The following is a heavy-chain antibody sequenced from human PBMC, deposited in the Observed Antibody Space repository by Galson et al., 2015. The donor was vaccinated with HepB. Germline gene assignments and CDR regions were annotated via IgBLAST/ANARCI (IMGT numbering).Heavy chain of an antibody. Sequence: QSGAEVKKPGESLKISCKGYGFSFTNYWIAWVRQMPGKGLEWMGIIYPADSDTKYSPSFQGQVTISADKSISTAYLQWSSLKASDSAIYYCARLRGGSWIYYYMDVWGKGTTVTVSS. J-gene: IGHJ6*03. V-gene: IGHV5-51*03. CDR2: IYPADSDT. CDR3: ARLRGGSWIYYYMDV. D-gene: IGHD2-15*01. CDR1: GFSFTNYW.